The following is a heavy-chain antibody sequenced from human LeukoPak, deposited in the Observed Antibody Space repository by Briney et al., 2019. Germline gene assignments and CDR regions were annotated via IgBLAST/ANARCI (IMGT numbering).Heavy chain of an antibody. Sequence: ASQTLSLTCTVSGGSISSGGYYWSWIRQPPGKGLEWIGYIYHSGSTYYNPSLKSRVTISVDRSKNQFSLKLSSVTAADTAVYYCARTLAPRIAAFDYWGQGTLVTVSS. CDR3: ARTLAPRIAAFDY. CDR1: GGSISSGGYY. J-gene: IGHJ4*02. V-gene: IGHV4-30-2*01. CDR2: IYHSGST. D-gene: IGHD6-6*01.